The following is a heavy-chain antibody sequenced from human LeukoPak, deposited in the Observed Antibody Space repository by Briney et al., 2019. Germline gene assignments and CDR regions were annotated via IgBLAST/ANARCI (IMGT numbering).Heavy chain of an antibody. CDR3: AKDPQPKLR. V-gene: IGHV3-23*01. Sequence: PGGSLRLSCVASGITFSNYAVSWVRQAPEKGLEWVSAISGSGGSTYYADSVKGRFTISRDNSKNTLYLQMNSLRAEDTAVYYCAKDPQPKLRWGQGTLVTVSS. CDR1: GITFSNYA. J-gene: IGHJ4*02. CDR2: ISGSGGST. D-gene: IGHD1-14*01.